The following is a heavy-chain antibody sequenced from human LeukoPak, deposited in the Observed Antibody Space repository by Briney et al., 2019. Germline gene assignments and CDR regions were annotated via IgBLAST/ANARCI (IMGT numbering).Heavy chain of an antibody. Sequence: QAGGSLRLSCATSGFIFSTYALSWVRQAPGKGLEWASSINGSGGSTYHADSVKGRFTISGDSSKNTLYLQMNSLRAEDTAIYYCARVIRAAPGKGYFDYWGQGTLVTVSS. CDR1: GFIFSTYA. CDR2: INGSGGST. J-gene: IGHJ4*02. D-gene: IGHD6-13*01. CDR3: ARVIRAAPGKGYFDY. V-gene: IGHV3-23*01.